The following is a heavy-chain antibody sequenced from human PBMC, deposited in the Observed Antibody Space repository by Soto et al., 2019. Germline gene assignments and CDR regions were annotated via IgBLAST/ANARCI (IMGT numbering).Heavy chain of an antibody. D-gene: IGHD5-12*01. CDR2: IYYSGST. CDR1: GGSISSYY. Sequence: SETLSLTCTVSGGSISSYYWSWIRQPPGKGLKWIGYIYYSGSTNYNPSLKSRVTISVDTSKNQFSLKLSSVTAADTAVYYCARRAVATNIYYYYYVDFWGKGTTVTVSS. J-gene: IGHJ6*03. V-gene: IGHV4-59*08. CDR3: ARRAVATNIYYYYYVDF.